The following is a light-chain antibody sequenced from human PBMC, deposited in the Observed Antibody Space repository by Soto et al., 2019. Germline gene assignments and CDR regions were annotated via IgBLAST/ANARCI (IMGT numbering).Light chain of an antibody. Sequence: DIQLTQSPFFLSASVGDRVTITCRAGQGIRGYLAWFQQRPGKAPELLIYGASTLRTGVASRFSGSGSGTEFTLTISSLQPEDFATYFCQQLNIFPPLFTFGPGTKVDIK. CDR3: QQLNIFPPLFT. V-gene: IGKV1-9*01. CDR1: QGIRGY. CDR2: GAS. J-gene: IGKJ3*01.